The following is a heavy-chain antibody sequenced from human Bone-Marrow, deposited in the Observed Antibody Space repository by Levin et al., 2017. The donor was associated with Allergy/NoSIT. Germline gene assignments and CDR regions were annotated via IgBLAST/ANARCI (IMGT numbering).Heavy chain of an antibody. Sequence: GESLKISCAASGFTFSSYGMHWVRQAPGKGLEWVAVISYDGSNKYYADSVKGRFTISRDNSKNTLYLQMNSLRAEDTAVYYCAKGDEGRDGYNFKFAVDYWGQGTLVTVSS. CDR3: AKGDEGRDGYNFKFAVDY. J-gene: IGHJ4*02. D-gene: IGHD5-24*01. CDR1: GFTFSSYG. V-gene: IGHV3-30*18. CDR2: ISYDGSNK.